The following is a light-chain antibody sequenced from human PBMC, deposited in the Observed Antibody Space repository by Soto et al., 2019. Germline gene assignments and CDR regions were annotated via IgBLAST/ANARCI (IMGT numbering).Light chain of an antibody. CDR3: QQYGSSPWT. J-gene: IGKJ1*01. V-gene: IGKV3-20*01. CDR1: ESISSTF. CDR2: AAS. Sequence: EIVLTQSPGTLSLSPGERATLSCRASESISSTFVAWYQQRPGQAPRLLIFAASSRATGIPDRFGGSGSGTDFTLTISRLEPEDFAVYYCQQYGSSPWTLGQGTKVDIK.